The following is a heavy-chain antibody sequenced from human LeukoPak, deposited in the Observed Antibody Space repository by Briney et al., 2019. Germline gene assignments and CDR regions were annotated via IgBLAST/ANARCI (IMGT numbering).Heavy chain of an antibody. CDR3: AASSGVTLGRF. CDR2: IYYTGIT. V-gene: IGHV4-31*03. J-gene: IGHJ4*02. CDR1: GGSISSGSHY. Sequence: SETLSLTCTVSGGSISSGSHYYNWIRQHPGKGLEWIGYIYYTGITSYNPSLKSRVTMSVDTSMNQVSLKVTSLTTADTAVYYCAASSGVTLGRFWGQGALVTVSS. D-gene: IGHD3-16*01.